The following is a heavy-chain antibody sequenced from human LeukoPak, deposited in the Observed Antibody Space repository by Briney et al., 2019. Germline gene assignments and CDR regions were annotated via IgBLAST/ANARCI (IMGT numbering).Heavy chain of an antibody. CDR2: ISGSAHKI. D-gene: IGHD3-9*01. Sequence: GGSLRLSCVASGITFSNYAVSWVRQAPEKGLDWVSVISGSAHKIRYADSVKGRFTISRDNSENIVYLQMNNLRAEDTAVYYCARDYDILTGDNWFDPWGQGTLVTVSS. CDR1: GITFSNYA. CDR3: ARDYDILTGDNWFDP. J-gene: IGHJ5*02. V-gene: IGHV3-23*01.